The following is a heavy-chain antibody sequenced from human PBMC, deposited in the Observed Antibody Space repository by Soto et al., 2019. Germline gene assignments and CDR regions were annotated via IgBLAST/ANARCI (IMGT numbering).Heavy chain of an antibody. Sequence: QVQLQESGPGLVKPSETLSLTCTVSGGSIGNSYWSWIRQSPGKGLEWIGYIYYIGSSNYNPSLNSRVSISVDTSKNQFSLKLSSVTAADTAVYYCARHSSSWPIFDYWGQGTLVIVSS. V-gene: IGHV4-59*08. CDR1: GGSIGNSY. D-gene: IGHD6-13*01. CDR3: ARHSSSWPIFDY. J-gene: IGHJ4*02. CDR2: IYYIGSS.